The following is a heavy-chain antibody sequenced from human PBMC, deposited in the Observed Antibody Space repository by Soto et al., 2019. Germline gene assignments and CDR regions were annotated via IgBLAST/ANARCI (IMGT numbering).Heavy chain of an antibody. D-gene: IGHD5-18*01. Sequence: PGESLKISCKASGYTFTTYWIGWVRQMPGKGLEWMGTIYPGDSDTKYSPSFQGQVTISADKSINTAYLQWSSLRASDTAMYYRARPKGYSYGYLQTFDYWGQGTLVTVSS. CDR1: GYTFTTYW. CDR2: IYPGDSDT. V-gene: IGHV5-51*01. CDR3: ARPKGYSYGYLQTFDY. J-gene: IGHJ4*02.